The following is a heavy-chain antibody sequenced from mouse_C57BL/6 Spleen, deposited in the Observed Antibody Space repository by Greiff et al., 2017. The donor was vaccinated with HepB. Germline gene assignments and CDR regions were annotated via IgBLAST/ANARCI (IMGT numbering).Heavy chain of an antibody. CDR1: GFTFSSYA. D-gene: IGHD4-1*01. Sequence: DVQLVESGGGLVKPGGSLKLSCAASGFTFSSYAMSWVRQTPEKRLEWVATISDGGSYTYYPDNVKGRFTISRDNAKNNLYLQMSHLKSEDTAMYYCARESNWERYFDVWGTGTTVTVSS. J-gene: IGHJ1*03. CDR2: ISDGGSYT. V-gene: IGHV5-4*01. CDR3: ARESNWERYFDV.